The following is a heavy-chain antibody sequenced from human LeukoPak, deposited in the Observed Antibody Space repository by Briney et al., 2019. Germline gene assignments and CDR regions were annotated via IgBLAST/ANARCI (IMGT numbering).Heavy chain of an antibody. CDR1: GFTFSSYE. D-gene: IGHD5-24*01. J-gene: IGHJ4*02. V-gene: IGHV3-48*03. CDR3: ARVDTFVVGVATIWYGSPLGLDY. CDR2: ISSSGSTI. Sequence: PGGSLRLSCAASGFTFSSYEMNWVRQAPGKGLEWGSYISSSGSTIYYADSVKGRFTISRDNAKNSLYLQMNSLRAEDTAVYYCARVDTFVVGVATIWYGSPLGLDYWGQGTLVTVSS.